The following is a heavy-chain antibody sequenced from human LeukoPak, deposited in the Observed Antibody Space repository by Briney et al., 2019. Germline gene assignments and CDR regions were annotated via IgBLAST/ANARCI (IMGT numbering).Heavy chain of an antibody. CDR1: GFTFSSFW. V-gene: IGHV3-74*01. CDR2: IDTDGRST. CDR3: ATDYYG. Sequence: GGSLRLSYAASGFTFSSFWMDWVPQAPGKGLGWVSRIDTDGRSTAYAGSVKSRFTVTRDYAKTTLFVKMNSQRGDDTAVCYCATDYYG. J-gene: IGHJ6*01.